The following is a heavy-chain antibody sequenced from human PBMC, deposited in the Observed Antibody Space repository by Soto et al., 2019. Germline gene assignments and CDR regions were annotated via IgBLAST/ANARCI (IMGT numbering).Heavy chain of an antibody. Sequence: ASVKVSCKASGYTFTISYIHWVRQAPGRGLEWVGIINLSDASTRYAQKFQGRVTVTRDTSISTAYMELTNLRSEDTAIYYCASDMSTNWGQGTLVTVSS. CDR3: ASDMSTN. CDR2: INLSDAST. CDR1: GYTFTISY. D-gene: IGHD2-2*01. J-gene: IGHJ4*02. V-gene: IGHV1-46*01.